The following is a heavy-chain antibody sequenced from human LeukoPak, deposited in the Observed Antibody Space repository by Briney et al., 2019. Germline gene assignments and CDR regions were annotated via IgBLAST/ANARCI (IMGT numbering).Heavy chain of an antibody. CDR3: SREASCDSTSCPQDY. CDR1: GCTFTGHF. Sequence: GASVRVSCKASGCTFTGHFIFWVRQSPGQRLELMAWINPDTGVTNYAQKFQGGVTVASDTSISTAYLDISRLTSDDTALYYCSREASCDSTSCPQDYWGQGTLVTVSS. D-gene: IGHD2-2*01. CDR2: INPDTGVT. V-gene: IGHV1-2*02. J-gene: IGHJ4*02.